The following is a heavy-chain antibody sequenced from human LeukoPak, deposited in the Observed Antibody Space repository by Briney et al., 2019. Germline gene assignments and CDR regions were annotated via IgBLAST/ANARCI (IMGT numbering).Heavy chain of an antibody. CDR3: ARTIPPYYYDSSGYVFPDY. CDR2: ISAYNGNT. J-gene: IGHJ4*02. V-gene: IGHV1-18*01. D-gene: IGHD3-22*01. Sequence: ASVKVSCMASGYTFTSYGISWVRQAPGQGLEWMGWISAYNGNTNYAQKLQGRVTMTTDTSTSTAYMELRSLRSDDTAVYYCARTIPPYYYDSSGYVFPDYWGQGTLVTVSS. CDR1: GYTFTSYG.